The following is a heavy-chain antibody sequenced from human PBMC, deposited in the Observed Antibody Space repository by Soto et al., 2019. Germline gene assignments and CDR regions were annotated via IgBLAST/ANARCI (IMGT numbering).Heavy chain of an antibody. D-gene: IGHD2-15*01. J-gene: IGHJ6*02. CDR1: GGTFSSYA. V-gene: IGHV1-69*12. CDR2: IIPIFGTA. CDR3: AREDCSGGSCSSAPSPRYYYGMDV. Sequence: QVQLVQSGAEVKKPGSSVKVSCKASGGTFSSYAISWVRQAPGQGLEWMGGIIPIFGTANYAQKVQGRVPIPASDSTSPAYVDLRSLRSYDTAVYYCAREDCSGGSCSSAPSPRYYYGMDVWGQGTTVTVSS.